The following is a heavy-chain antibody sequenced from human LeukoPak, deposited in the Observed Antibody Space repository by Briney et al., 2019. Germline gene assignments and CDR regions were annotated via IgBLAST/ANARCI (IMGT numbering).Heavy chain of an antibody. CDR3: ARGRREAAATADY. V-gene: IGHV1-2*02. CDR1: GYTFTGYY. J-gene: IGHJ4*02. D-gene: IGHD6-13*01. Sequence: ASVKVSCTASGYTFTGYYMHWVRQAPGQGLEWMGWVNPNSGGTRYAQRFQDRVTMTRDTSITTAYKELSRLRSDDTAVYFCARGRREAAATADYSGQGTLVTVSS. CDR2: VNPNSGGT.